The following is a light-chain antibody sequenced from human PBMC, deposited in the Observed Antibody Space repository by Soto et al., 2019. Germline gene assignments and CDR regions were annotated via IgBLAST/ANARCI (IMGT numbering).Light chain of an antibody. CDR1: QSVTSNY. V-gene: IGKV3-20*01. CDR2: GAS. CDR3: QQYGRSPFT. J-gene: IGKJ3*01. Sequence: EIVLTQSPGTLSLSPGERATLSCRASQSVTSNYLAWYQQKPGQAPRLLIFGASSRATGIPDKFSGSGSGTDFTLTISRLEPDDFAVYYCQQYGRSPFTFGPGTKVDIK.